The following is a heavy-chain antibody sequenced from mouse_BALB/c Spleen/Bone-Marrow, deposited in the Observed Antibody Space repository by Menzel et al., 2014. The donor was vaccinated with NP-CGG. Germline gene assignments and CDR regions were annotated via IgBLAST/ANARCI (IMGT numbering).Heavy chain of an antibody. CDR3: ARGVRQLGLPF. CDR2: IDPAKDNT. Sequence: VQLQQSGAELVKPGASVKLSCTSSGFNIRDTYIHWVKQRPEQGLEWIGKIDPAKDNTEYDPKFQGKATITADTPSNPAYLQLSSLTSEVTAVYYCARGVRQLGLPFWGQGTLVTVST. D-gene: IGHD3-2*01. CDR1: GFNIRDTY. J-gene: IGHJ3*01. V-gene: IGHV14-3*02.